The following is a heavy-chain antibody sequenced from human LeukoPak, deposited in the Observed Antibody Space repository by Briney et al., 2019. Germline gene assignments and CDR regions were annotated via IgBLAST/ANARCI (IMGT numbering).Heavy chain of an antibody. CDR2: IRSKAYGGTT. CDR3: ATTRTITSIWYYFDY. V-gene: IGHV3-49*04. J-gene: IGHJ4*02. Sequence: GGSLRLSCTGSGFTFGDFALGWVRQSLGEGLEWVGFIRSKAYGGTTEYAASVKGRFTISRDDSKSITYLQMNSLKSEDTAVYYCATTRTITSIWYYFDYWGQGALVTVSS. D-gene: IGHD6-13*01. CDR1: GFTFGDFA.